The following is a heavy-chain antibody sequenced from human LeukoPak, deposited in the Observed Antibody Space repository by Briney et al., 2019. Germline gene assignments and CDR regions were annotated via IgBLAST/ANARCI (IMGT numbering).Heavy chain of an antibody. J-gene: IGHJ6*02. Sequence: GGSLRLSCVASGFTISTYEMNWVRQAPGKGLEWISCISSSGSTIYYAGSVKGRFTISRDNAKNSLYLQINSLRAEDTSVYYCARVVYDQGYYYSGMDVWGQGTTVTVSS. CDR3: ARVVYDQGYYYSGMDV. CDR1: GFTISTYE. CDR2: ISSSGSTI. V-gene: IGHV3-48*03. D-gene: IGHD5/OR15-5a*01.